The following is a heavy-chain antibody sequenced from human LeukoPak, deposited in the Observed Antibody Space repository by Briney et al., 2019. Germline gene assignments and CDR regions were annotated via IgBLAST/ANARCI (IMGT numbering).Heavy chain of an antibody. V-gene: IGHV4-38-2*01. CDR2: IYHSGST. CDR1: GYSISSGYY. D-gene: IGHD3-10*01. J-gene: IGHJ3*02. Sequence: SETLSLTCAVSGYSISSGYYWGWIRQPPAKGLEWIGSIYHSGSTYYNPSLKSRVTISVDTSKNQFSLKLSSVTAADTAVYYCASMVRGVLAAFDIWGQGTMVTVSS. CDR3: ASMVRGVLAAFDI.